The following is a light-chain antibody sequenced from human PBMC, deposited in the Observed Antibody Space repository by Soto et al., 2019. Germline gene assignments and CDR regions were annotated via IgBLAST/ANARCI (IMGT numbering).Light chain of an antibody. V-gene: IGKV3-15*01. Sequence: EIVMTQSPAILSVSPGERATLSCRARQSVSSNLAWYQQKPGQAPRLLIYGASTMATGIPARCSGSGSGTEFTLTISSLPSEDFAVYYCQQYNNWHPGYTFGQGTKLEIK. CDR3: QQYNNWHPGYT. J-gene: IGKJ2*01. CDR1: QSVSSN. CDR2: GAS.